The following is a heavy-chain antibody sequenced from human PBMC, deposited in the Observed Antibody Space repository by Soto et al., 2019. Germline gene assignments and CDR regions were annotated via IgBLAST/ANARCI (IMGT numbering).Heavy chain of an antibody. Sequence: GGSLRLSCAASGFTFSSYAMSWVRQAPGKGLEWVSSISGSGGSTYYADSVKGRFTISRDNSKNTLYLQMNSLRAEDTAVYYCAKARYYDSTGYLYYFGYWGQGPMVTVCS. CDR3: AKARYYDSTGYLYYFGY. D-gene: IGHD3-22*01. V-gene: IGHV3-23*01. CDR1: GFTFSSYA. CDR2: ISGSGGST. J-gene: IGHJ4*02.